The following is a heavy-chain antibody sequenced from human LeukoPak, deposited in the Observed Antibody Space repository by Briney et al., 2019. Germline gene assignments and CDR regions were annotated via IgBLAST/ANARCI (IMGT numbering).Heavy chain of an antibody. V-gene: IGHV1-69*05. D-gene: IGHD3-22*01. Sequence: GPSVKVSCKASGGTFSSYAISWVRQAPGQGLEWMGGIIPIFGTANYAQKFQGRVTITTDESTSTAYMELSSLRSEDTAVYYCARDPTYYYDSSGYSEGSFDYWGQGTLVTVSS. CDR3: ARDPTYYYDSSGYSEGSFDY. CDR2: IIPIFGTA. CDR1: GGTFSSYA. J-gene: IGHJ4*02.